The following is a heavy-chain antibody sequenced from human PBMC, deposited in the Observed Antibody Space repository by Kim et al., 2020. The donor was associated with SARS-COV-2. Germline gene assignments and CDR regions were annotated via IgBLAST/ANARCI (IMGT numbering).Heavy chain of an antibody. CDR2: LNPSGGST. Sequence: ASVKVSCKASGYSFTNYYMQWVRQAPGQGLEWMGILNPSGGSTSYAQKFQGRVTMTRDTSTSTVYMELSSLRSEDTAVYYCARAGAYGDYLVDWGQGTLVTVSS. J-gene: IGHJ4*02. D-gene: IGHD4-17*01. CDR1: GYSFTNYY. V-gene: IGHV1-46*01. CDR3: ARAGAYGDYLVD.